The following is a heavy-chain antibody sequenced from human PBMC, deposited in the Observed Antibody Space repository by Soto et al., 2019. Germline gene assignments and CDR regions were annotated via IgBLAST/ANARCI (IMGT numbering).Heavy chain of an antibody. CDR3: AKVFYDSSGYPLMSFQH. CDR1: GFTFSSYW. V-gene: IGHV3-23*01. Sequence: GGSLRLSCAASGFTFSSYWMSWVRQAPGKGLEWVSAISGSGGSTYYADSVKGRFTISRDNSKNTLYLQMNSLRAEDTAVYYCAKVFYDSSGYPLMSFQHWGQGTLVTVSS. CDR2: ISGSGGST. D-gene: IGHD3-22*01. J-gene: IGHJ1*01.